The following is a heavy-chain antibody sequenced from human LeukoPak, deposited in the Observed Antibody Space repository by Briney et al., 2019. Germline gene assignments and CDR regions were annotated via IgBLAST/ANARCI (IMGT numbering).Heavy chain of an antibody. Sequence: QAGGSLRLSCAASGFTFSSYGMHWVRQAPGKGLEWVAFIRYDGSNKYYADSVKGRFTISRDNSKNTLYLQMNSLRAEDTAVYYCARVPWGYDSSGYFLFWGQGTLVTVSS. CDR2: IRYDGSNK. J-gene: IGHJ4*02. D-gene: IGHD3-22*01. CDR3: ARVPWGYDSSGYFLF. CDR1: GFTFSSYG. V-gene: IGHV3-30*02.